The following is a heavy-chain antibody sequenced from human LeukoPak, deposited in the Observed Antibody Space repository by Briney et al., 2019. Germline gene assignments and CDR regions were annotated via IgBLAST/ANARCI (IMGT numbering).Heavy chain of an antibody. J-gene: IGHJ4*02. V-gene: IGHV4-59*12. D-gene: IGHD6-6*01. CDR2: ISYSGST. Sequence: SETLSLTCSVSGGSITVYYWNWTRQSPGEGLEWIGSISYSGSTNYNPSLKSRVTISIDTSKNRFSLKRSSVIAADTAMYYCARGGSRSYTSSTLDYWGQGTLVTVSS. CDR1: GGSITVYY. CDR3: ARGGSRSYTSSTLDY.